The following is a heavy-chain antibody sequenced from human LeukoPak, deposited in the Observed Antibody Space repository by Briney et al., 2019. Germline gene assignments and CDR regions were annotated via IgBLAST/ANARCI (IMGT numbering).Heavy chain of an antibody. Sequence: PGGSLRLSCAASGFTFSDYYVSWIRQAPGKGLEWVSYISSSSSYTNYADSVKGRFTISRDNSKNSLYLQTNSLRAEDTAVYYCAKDRGGIVGDTYFDYWGQGTLVTVSS. CDR3: AKDRGGIVGDTYFDY. V-gene: IGHV3-11*06. CDR2: ISSSSSYT. J-gene: IGHJ4*02. D-gene: IGHD1-26*01. CDR1: GFTFSDYY.